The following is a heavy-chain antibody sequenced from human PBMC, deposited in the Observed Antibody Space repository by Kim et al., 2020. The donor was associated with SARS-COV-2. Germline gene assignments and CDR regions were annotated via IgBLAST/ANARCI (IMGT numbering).Heavy chain of an antibody. V-gene: IGHV4-39*07. D-gene: IGHD6-13*01. CDR2: IYYSGST. CDR3: ARDETAAGIRFDY. J-gene: IGHJ4*02. Sequence: SETLSLTCTVSGGSISSSSYYWGWIRQPPGKGLEWIGSIYYSGSTYYNPSLKSRVTISVDTSKNQFSLKLSSVTAADTAMYYCARDETAAGIRFDYWGQGTLVTVSS. CDR1: GGSISSSSYY.